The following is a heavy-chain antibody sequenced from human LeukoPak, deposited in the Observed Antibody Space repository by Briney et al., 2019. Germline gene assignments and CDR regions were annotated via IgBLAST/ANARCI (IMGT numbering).Heavy chain of an antibody. V-gene: IGHV3-11*01. J-gene: IGHJ4*02. Sequence: GGSLRLSCAASGFTFSDYYMSWIRQAPGKGLEWVSYISSSGSTIYYADSVKGRFTISRDNAKNSLYLQMNSLRVEDTAVYYCAREMTTVTTGLFDYWGQGTLVTVSS. CDR1: GFTFSDYY. CDR3: AREMTTVTTGLFDY. CDR2: ISSSGSTI. D-gene: IGHD4-17*01.